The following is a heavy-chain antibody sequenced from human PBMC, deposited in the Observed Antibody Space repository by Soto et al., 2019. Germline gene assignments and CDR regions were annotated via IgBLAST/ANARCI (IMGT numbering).Heavy chain of an antibody. Sequence: QVQLVQSGAEVKKPGSSVKVSCKASGGTFSSYTISWVRQAPGQGLEWMGRIIPILGIANYAQKFQGRVTITADKSTSTAYMELSSLRSEDTAVYYCARGPSMVRGRYYYYGMDVWGQGTTVTVSS. CDR3: ARGPSMVRGRYYYYGMDV. D-gene: IGHD3-10*01. CDR2: IIPILGIA. CDR1: GGTFSSYT. V-gene: IGHV1-69*02. J-gene: IGHJ6*02.